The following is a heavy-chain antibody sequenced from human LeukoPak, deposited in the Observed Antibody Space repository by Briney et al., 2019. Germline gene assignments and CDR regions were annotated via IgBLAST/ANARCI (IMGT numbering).Heavy chain of an antibody. Sequence: HGESLKISCKGSGYSFTSYWIGWVRQMPGKGLEWMGIIYPGDSDTRYSPSFQGQVTISADKSISTAYLQWSSLKASDTAMYYCARHQQWPLYNWFDPWRQGTLVTVSS. D-gene: IGHD6-19*01. CDR1: GYSFTSYW. CDR3: ARHQQWPLYNWFDP. J-gene: IGHJ5*02. CDR2: IYPGDSDT. V-gene: IGHV5-51*01.